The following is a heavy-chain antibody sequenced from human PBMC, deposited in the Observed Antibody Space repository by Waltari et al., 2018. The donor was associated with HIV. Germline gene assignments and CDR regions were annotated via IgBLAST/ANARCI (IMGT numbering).Heavy chain of an antibody. CDR2: INAGNGNT. CDR1: GYTFTSYA. CDR3: ARAAHSYYDSSPYYFDY. J-gene: IGHJ4*02. Sequence: QVQLVQSGAEVKKPGASVKVSCKASGYTFTSYAMPLVRQAPGQRLEWMGWINAGNGNTKYSRKFQGGVTITRDTSASTAYMELSSLRSEDTAVYYCARAAHSYYDSSPYYFDYWGQGSLVTVSS. D-gene: IGHD3-22*01. V-gene: IGHV1-3*01.